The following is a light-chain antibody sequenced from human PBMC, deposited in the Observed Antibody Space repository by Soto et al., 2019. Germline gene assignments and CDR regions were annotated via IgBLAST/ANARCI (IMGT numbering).Light chain of an antibody. CDR3: HQYNNWPQA. J-gene: IGKJ1*01. CDR2: GAS. Sequence: EIVMTQSPATLSVSPGERATLSCRASQSVSSNLAWYQQKPGQAPRLLIYGASTRATGIPARFSGSGSGTEFTLTISSLQSEDFAVYYCHQYNNWPQAFGQGTKVEIK. CDR1: QSVSSN. V-gene: IGKV3-15*01.